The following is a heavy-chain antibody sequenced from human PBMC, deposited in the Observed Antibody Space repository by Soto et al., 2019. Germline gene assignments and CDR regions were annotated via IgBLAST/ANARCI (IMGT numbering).Heavy chain of an antibody. D-gene: IGHD7-27*01. CDR3: ASGDRGAFAS. CDR1: GFTFSYYW. J-gene: IGHJ3*02. Sequence: EVQLVESGGGLVQPGESLRLSCAASGFTFSYYWMHWVRQAPGKGLVWVSRIHSDGSSTTYADSVKGRFTISRDNARNTGYLPLNSLRVEETAVYYCASGDRGAFASGGRGTVVNVSS. V-gene: IGHV3-74*01. CDR2: IHSDGSST.